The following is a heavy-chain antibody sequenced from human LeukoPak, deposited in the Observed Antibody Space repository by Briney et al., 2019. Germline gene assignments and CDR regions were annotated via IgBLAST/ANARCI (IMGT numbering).Heavy chain of an antibody. CDR3: ARGGYCSSTSCPQYDHYYYYYMDV. CDR2: IYYSGST. V-gene: IGHV4-59*01. Sequence: SETLSLTCTVSGGSISSYYWSWIRQPPGKGLEWIGYIYYSGSTNYNPSLKSRVTISVDTSKNQFSLKLSSVTAADTAVYYCARGGYCSSTSCPQYDHYYYYYMDVWGKGTTVTVSS. CDR1: GGSISSYY. D-gene: IGHD2-2*01. J-gene: IGHJ6*03.